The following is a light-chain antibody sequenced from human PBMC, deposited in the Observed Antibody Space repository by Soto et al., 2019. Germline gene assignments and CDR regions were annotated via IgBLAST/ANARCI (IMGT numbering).Light chain of an antibody. V-gene: IGKV1-33*01. CDR2: DAS. Sequence: DIQMTQSPSSLSASVGDRVTITCQASQDISNYLNWYQQKPGKAPKLLIYDASNLETGVPSRFSGSGSGTDFTCTISSLQPEDIATYYCQQAFTFGGGTKVEIK. CDR3: QQAFT. J-gene: IGKJ4*01. CDR1: QDISNY.